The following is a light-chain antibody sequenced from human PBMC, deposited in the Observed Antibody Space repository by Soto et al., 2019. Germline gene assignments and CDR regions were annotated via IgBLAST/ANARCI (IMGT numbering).Light chain of an antibody. J-gene: IGLJ3*02. Sequence: QPVLTQSPSASASLGASVKLTCTLSSGHSSYAIAWHQQQPEKGPRYLMNLNSDGSHSKGDGIPDRFSGSSSGAERYFTISILQSEDETDYYCQTWGTGIQVFGGGTKLTDL. CDR1: SGHSSYA. CDR3: QTWGTGIQV. V-gene: IGLV4-69*01. CDR2: LNSDGSH.